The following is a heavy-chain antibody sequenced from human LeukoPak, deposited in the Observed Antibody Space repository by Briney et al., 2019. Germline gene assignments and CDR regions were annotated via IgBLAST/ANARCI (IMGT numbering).Heavy chain of an antibody. CDR2: IKEDGSEK. J-gene: IGHJ3*02. Sequence: SGGSLRPSCAASGFTFSSYWMSWVRQAPGKGLEWVANIKEDGSEKYYVDSVKGRFTISRDNAKNSLYLQMNSLRAEDTAVYYCTRVRLFRQKAFDIWGQGTMVTVSS. D-gene: IGHD3-22*01. CDR3: TRVRLFRQKAFDI. V-gene: IGHV3-7*04. CDR1: GFTFSSYW.